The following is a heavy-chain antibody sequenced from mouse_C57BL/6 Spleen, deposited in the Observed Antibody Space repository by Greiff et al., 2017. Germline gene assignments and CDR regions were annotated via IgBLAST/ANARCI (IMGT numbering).Heavy chain of an antibody. Sequence: QVQLQQPGAELVKPGASVKMSCKASGYTFTSYWITWVKQRPGQGLEWIGWIYPRDGSTKYNEKFKGKATLTVDTSSSTAYMELHSLTSEDSAVYFCARSGKSGYYAMDYWGQGTSVTVSS. V-gene: IGHV1-85*01. CDR1: GYTFTSYW. D-gene: IGHD1-3*01. CDR2: IYPRDGST. J-gene: IGHJ4*01. CDR3: ARSGKSGYYAMDY.